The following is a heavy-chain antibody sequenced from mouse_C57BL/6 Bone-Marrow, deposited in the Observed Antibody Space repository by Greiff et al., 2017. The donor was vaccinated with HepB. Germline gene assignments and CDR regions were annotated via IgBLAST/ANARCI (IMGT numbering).Heavy chain of an antibody. Sequence: EVQVVESGGDLVKPGGSLKLSCAASGFTFSSYGMSWVRQTPDKRLEWVATISSGGSYTYYPDSVKGRFTISRDNAKNTLYLQMSSLKSEDTAMYYCARHLLWYPQLGRGFAYWGQGTLVTVSA. CDR1: GFTFSSYG. V-gene: IGHV5-6*01. CDR2: ISSGGSYT. D-gene: IGHD2-1*01. J-gene: IGHJ3*01. CDR3: ARHLLWYPQLGRGFAY.